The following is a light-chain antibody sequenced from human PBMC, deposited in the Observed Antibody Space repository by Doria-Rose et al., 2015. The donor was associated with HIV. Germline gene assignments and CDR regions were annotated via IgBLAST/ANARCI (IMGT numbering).Light chain of an antibody. CDR2: DAS. CDR1: QDIYTS. V-gene: IGKV1-13*02. J-gene: IGKJ5*01. CDR3: QQFYTFPHT. Sequence: MTQSPSSLSASEGDRVTITCRASQDIYTSLAWYQQKPGTAPKLLIFDASSLESGVPSRISGSGSGTDFTLTTSSLQPEDFATFYCQQFYTFPHTFGQGTRLEIK.